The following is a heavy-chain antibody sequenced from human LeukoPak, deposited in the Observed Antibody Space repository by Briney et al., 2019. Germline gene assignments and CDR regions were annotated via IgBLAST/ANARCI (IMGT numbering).Heavy chain of an antibody. CDR2: INWNGGST. J-gene: IGHJ5*02. D-gene: IGHD5-12*01. V-gene: IGHV3-20*04. CDR1: GFTFDDYG. CDR3: ARDRSGYGDNWFDP. Sequence: GGSLRLSCAASGFTFDDYGMSWVRQAPGKGLEWVSGINWNGGSTGYADSVKGRFTISRDNAKNSLYLQMNSLRAEDTAVYYCARDRSGYGDNWFDPWGQGTLVTVSS.